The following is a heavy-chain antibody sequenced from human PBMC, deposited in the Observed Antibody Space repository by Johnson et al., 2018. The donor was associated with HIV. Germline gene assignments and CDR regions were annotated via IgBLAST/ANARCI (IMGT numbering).Heavy chain of an antibody. CDR3: VKLPVAPSYGALDI. V-gene: IGHV3-74*01. D-gene: IGHD6-19*01. CDR1: GFTFRTYW. J-gene: IGHJ3*02. CDR2: INGDGRNT. Sequence: VQLVESGGGLVEPGGSLRLSCAASGFTFRTYWMHWVRQAPGKGLVWVSRINGDGRNTRCADSGKGRFTVARDNAKNTLYLQMNSLRAEDTAVYYCVKLPVAPSYGALDIWGQGTMVTVSS.